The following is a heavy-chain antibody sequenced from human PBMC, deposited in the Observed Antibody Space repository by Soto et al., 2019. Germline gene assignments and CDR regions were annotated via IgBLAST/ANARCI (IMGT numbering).Heavy chain of an antibody. CDR1: GASLGGFH. D-gene: IGHD3-16*01. Sequence: SETLSLTCAVYGASLGGFHWTWLRQAPGKGLEWIGELIHGGSTNYNPSLKGRVSFSLDTSKNQFSLHLMSVTAADTAVYYCARSPLGYDYVRQTRREVGDSFDIWGRGTLVTVSS. V-gene: IGHV4-34*12. CDR2: LIHGGST. J-gene: IGHJ3*02. CDR3: ARSPLGYDYVRQTRREVGDSFDI.